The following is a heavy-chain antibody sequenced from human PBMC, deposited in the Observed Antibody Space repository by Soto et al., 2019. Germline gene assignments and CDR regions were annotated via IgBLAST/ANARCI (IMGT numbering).Heavy chain of an antibody. CDR2: FFIGGNT. J-gene: IGHJ6*02. Sequence: PSETLSLTCTVSGGSISSSTYYWGWMRQPPGKGLEWIGSFFIGGNTYYNPSLKSRVTISVDTSKNQFSLKLSSVTAADTAVYYCASLVSYYDFWSGYSDYYYYGMDVWGQGTTVTVSS. D-gene: IGHD3-3*01. CDR1: GGSISSSTYY. CDR3: ASLVSYYDFWSGYSDYYYYGMDV. V-gene: IGHV4-39*07.